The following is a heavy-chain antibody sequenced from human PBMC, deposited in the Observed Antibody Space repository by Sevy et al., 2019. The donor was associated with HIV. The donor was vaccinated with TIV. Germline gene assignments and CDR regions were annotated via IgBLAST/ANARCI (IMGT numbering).Heavy chain of an antibody. D-gene: IGHD3-16*01. CDR2: IYHSGST. J-gene: IGHJ5*02. Sequence: SETLSVTCAVSGGSISSVNWWHWVRQPPGKGLEWIGEIYHSGSTNYNPSLKSRVTISVDNSKNQFSLKLSSVTAAVTAVYYCARGGETPRGFDPRGQGSLVTVSS. CDR1: GGSISSVNW. CDR3: ARGGETPRGFDP. V-gene: IGHV4-4*02.